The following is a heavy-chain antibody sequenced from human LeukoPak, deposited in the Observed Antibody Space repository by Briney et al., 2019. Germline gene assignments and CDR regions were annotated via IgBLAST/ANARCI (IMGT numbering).Heavy chain of an antibody. CDR3: AKDQNKYSGCSPGWFDP. V-gene: IGHV3-23*01. CDR1: GFTFSSYA. Sequence: PGGSLRLSCAASGFTFSSYAMSWVRQAPGKGLEWVSAISGSGGSTYYADSVKGRFTISRDNSKNTLYLQMNSLRAEDTAVYYCAKDQNKYSGCSPGWFDPWGQGTLVTVSS. J-gene: IGHJ5*02. CDR2: ISGSGGST. D-gene: IGHD1-26*01.